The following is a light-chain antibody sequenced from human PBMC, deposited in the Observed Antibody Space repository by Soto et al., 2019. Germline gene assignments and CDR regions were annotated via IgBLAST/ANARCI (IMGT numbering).Light chain of an antibody. CDR1: QTISSN. CDR3: QQYNNWPLT. Sequence: DIVMTQSPATLSVSPGERATLSCRASQTISSNLAWYQQKPGQTPRLLIYGASTRAAGIPARFSGSGSGTDSTLTITSLQSEDFAVYWCQQYNNWPLTFGPGTRLEIK. CDR2: GAS. V-gene: IGKV3-15*01. J-gene: IGKJ5*01.